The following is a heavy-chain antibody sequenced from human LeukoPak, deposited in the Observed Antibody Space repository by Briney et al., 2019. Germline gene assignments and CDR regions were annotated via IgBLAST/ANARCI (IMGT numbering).Heavy chain of an antibody. CDR3: ARESSTSFKKDAFDI. CDR1: GGTFSSYA. J-gene: IGHJ3*02. V-gene: IGHV1-69*05. D-gene: IGHD2-2*01. Sequence: RASVKVSCKASGGTFSSYAISWVRQAPGQGLEWMGWIIPIFGTANYAQKFQGRVTITTDESTSTAYMELSSLRSEDTAVYYCARESSTSFKKDAFDIWGQGTMVTVSS. CDR2: IIPIFGTA.